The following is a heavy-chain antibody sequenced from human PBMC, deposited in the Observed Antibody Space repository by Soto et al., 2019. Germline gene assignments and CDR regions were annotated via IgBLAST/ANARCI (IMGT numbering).Heavy chain of an antibody. CDR3: ARDGTTGTTNYHYAMDV. Sequence: GGALRLYCAAPGFTLSSYHMNWVRQATAKGLEWVSYININSGTIHYADSVKGRFTISRDNAKNSLYLQMDSLRAEDTAVYFCARDGTTGTTNYHYAMDVWGQGTTVTVSS. CDR1: GFTLSSYH. CDR2: ININSGTI. V-gene: IGHV3-48*03. J-gene: IGHJ6*02. D-gene: IGHD4-17*01.